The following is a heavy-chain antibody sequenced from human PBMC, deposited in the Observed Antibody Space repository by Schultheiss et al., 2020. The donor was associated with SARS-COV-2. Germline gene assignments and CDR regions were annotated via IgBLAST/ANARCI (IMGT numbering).Heavy chain of an antibody. CDR1: GGSISSGGYS. CDR3: AREAYSREIDY. Sequence: SETLSLTCTVSGGSISSGGYSWSWIRQPPGKGLEWIGYIYYSGSTNYNPSLKSRVTISVDTSKNQFSLKLSSVTAADTAVYYCAREAYSREIDYWGQGTLVTVSS. V-gene: IGHV4-61*08. J-gene: IGHJ4*02. CDR2: IYYSGST. D-gene: IGHD6-13*01.